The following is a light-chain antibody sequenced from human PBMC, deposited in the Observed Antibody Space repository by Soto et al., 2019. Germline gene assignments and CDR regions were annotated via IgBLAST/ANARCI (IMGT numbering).Light chain of an antibody. CDR3: CSYTTSNTFV. J-gene: IGLJ1*01. CDR1: SSDVGAYNY. CDR2: HVT. V-gene: IGLV2-14*01. Sequence: QSALTQPASVSGSLGQSITISCSGTSSDVGAYNYVSWYQQYPGKAPKLMIYHVTDRPSGVSNRFSGSKSGNTAFLTISGLQAEDEADYYCCSYTTSNTFVFGTGTKVTV.